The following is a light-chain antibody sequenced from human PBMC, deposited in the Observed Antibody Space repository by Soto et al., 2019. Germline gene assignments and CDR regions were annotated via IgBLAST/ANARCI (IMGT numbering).Light chain of an antibody. CDR1: QSVTSN. J-gene: IGKJ4*01. CDR2: WAS. V-gene: IGKV4-1*01. Sequence: EIVLTQSPATLSLSPGERATLSCRASQSVTSNLAWYQQKPGQPPKLLIYWASTRDSGVPDRFSGSGSGTDFTLTITSLQAEDVAVYYCQQYYTTRGFGGGTKVDIK. CDR3: QQYYTTRG.